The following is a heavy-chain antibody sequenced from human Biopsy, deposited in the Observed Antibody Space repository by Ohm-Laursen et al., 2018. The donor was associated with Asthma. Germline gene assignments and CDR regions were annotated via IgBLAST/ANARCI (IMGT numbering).Heavy chain of an antibody. J-gene: IGHJ4*02. CDR3: AKGEWELLEANFDY. CDR2: ISWNSGSI. V-gene: IGHV3-9*01. CDR1: GFTFADYA. Sequence: SLRLSFSASGFTFADYAMHWVRQAPGKGLEWVSGISWNSGSIGYADSVKGRFTISRDNAKNSLYLQMNSLRAEDTALYYCAKGEWELLEANFDYWGQGTLVTVSS. D-gene: IGHD1-26*01.